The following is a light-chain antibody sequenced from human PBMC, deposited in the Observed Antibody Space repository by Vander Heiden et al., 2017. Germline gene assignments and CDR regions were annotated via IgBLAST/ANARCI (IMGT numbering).Light chain of an antibody. CDR1: SSDVGSYNY. J-gene: IGLJ3*02. Sequence: QSALTQPPSVPAPPAQSVTISCTGTSSDVGSYNYVSWYQQHPAKAPKLMIKDVSRRPSGVPDRFSGSKSSTTASLTISGLQAEDEADYYGCSYAGSYTWVFGGGTKLTVL. CDR2: DVS. CDR3: CSYAGSYTWV. V-gene: IGLV2-11*01.